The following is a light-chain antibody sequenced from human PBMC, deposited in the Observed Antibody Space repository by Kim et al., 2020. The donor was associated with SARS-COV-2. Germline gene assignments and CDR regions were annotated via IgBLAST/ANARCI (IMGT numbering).Light chain of an antibody. Sequence: QSVLAQPASVSGSPGQSITISCTGTSGGVGGYDYVSWYRHHAGRAPKLMIYDVTKRPSEVSNRFSGSKSGNTASLTISGLQAEDEADYYCSSYTNTNAFWVFGGGTQLNVL. V-gene: IGLV2-14*03. CDR3: SSYTNTNAFWV. J-gene: IGLJ3*02. CDR2: DVT. CDR1: SGGVGGYDY.